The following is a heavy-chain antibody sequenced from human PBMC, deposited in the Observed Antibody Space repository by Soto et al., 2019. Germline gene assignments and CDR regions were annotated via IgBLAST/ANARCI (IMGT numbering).Heavy chain of an antibody. CDR2: INPSGGST. D-gene: IGHD3-9*01. CDR1: GYTFTSYY. Sequence: QVQLVQSGAEVKKPGASVKVSCKASGYTFTSYYMHWVRQAPGQGLEWMGIINPSGGSTSYAQKFQGRVTLTRDTSTSTVYMELSSLRSEDPAVYYCARADILTGYYIPPGMDVWGQGTTVTVSS. CDR3: ARADILTGYYIPPGMDV. V-gene: IGHV1-46*01. J-gene: IGHJ6*02.